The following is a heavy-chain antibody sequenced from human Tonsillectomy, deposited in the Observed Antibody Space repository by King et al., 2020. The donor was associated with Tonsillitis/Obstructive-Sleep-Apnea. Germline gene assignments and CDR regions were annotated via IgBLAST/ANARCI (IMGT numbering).Heavy chain of an antibody. J-gene: IGHJ6*04. CDR3: ARGEWIDFFLDV. D-gene: IGHD3-3*01. V-gene: IGHV4-39*01. CDR1: GGSISSSSDY. Sequence: QLQESGPGLVKPSETLSLTCSVSGGSISSSSDYWGWIRQPPGKGLEWIGSIYYSGSTYYNPSLKSRVTISVDTSKNQFSLKLTSVTAADTAVYYCARGEWIDFFLDVWGKGTTVTVSS. CDR2: IYYSGST.